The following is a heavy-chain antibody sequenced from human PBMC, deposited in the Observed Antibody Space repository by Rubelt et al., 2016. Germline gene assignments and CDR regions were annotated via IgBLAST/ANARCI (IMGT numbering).Heavy chain of an antibody. Sequence: VQLVESGGGLVKPGGSLRLSCAASGFTFSSYGMHWVRQAPGKGLEWVADISYDGSNKYYADSVKGRFTISRDNSKNPLYLQMNRLRAEDTAVYYCAKGTTMISWFDPLGQGTLVTVSS. D-gene: IGHD3-22*01. V-gene: IGHV3-30*18. CDR1: GFTFSSYG. J-gene: IGHJ5*02. CDR3: AKGTTMISWFDP. CDR2: ISYDGSNK.